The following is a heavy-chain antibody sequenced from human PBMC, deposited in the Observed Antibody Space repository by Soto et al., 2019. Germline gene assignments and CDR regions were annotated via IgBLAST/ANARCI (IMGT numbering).Heavy chain of an antibody. CDR2: ISAYNGNT. D-gene: IGHD6-19*01. Sequence: ASVKFSCKASGYTFTSYGISWVRQAPGQGLEWMGWISAYNGNTNYAQKLQGRVTMTTDTSTSTAYMELRSLRSDDTAVYYCARDRYSSGWSVGWFDPWGQGTLVTVSS. J-gene: IGHJ5*02. CDR3: ARDRYSSGWSVGWFDP. CDR1: GYTFTSYG. V-gene: IGHV1-18*01.